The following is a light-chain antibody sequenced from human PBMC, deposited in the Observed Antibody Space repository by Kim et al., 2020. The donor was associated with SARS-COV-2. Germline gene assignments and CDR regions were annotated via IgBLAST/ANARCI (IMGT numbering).Light chain of an antibody. V-gene: IGLV2-8*01. Sequence: GHSVTISRTGTRNDVGGYNYVSWYQHHPGKAPKLMIYEVSRRPSGVPDRFSGSKSGNTASLTVSGLQAEDEADYYCSSYAGSNNVVFGGGTQLTVL. CDR2: EVS. J-gene: IGLJ2*01. CDR1: RNDVGGYNY. CDR3: SSYAGSNNVV.